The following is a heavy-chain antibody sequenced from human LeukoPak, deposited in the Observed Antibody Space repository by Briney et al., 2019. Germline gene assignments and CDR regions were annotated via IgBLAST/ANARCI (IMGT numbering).Heavy chain of an antibody. Sequence: SETLSLTCTVSGGSISSSTYYWGWIRQPPGKGLEWIGNIYYSGTTFYNPSLKSRVTISVDTSKNRFSLRLSSVTAADTAVYFCARRSEWFPKHWFDPWGQGTLVTVSS. J-gene: IGHJ5*02. D-gene: IGHD3-3*01. CDR2: IYYSGTT. CDR1: GGSISSSTYY. V-gene: IGHV4-39*01. CDR3: ARRSEWFPKHWFDP.